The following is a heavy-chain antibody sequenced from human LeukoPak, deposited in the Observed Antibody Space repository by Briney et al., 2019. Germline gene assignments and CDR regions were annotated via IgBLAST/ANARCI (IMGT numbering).Heavy chain of an antibody. CDR2: ITYNGDDR. Sequence: GGSLRLSCAVSGFTFSSYAMGWVRQAPGKGLEWVAGITYNGDDRNYADSVKGRFTISRDNSKSTLDLQMNSLRAEDTAMYYCARNILFAFDIWGQGTMVTVSS. J-gene: IGHJ3*02. CDR1: GFTFSSYA. V-gene: IGHV3-23*01. CDR3: ARNILFAFDI.